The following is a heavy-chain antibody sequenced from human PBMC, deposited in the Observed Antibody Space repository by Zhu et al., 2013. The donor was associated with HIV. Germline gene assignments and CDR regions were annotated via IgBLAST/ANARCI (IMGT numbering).Heavy chain of an antibody. CDR2: MNPRSENT. CDR3: ARAASRHCGKRRCYWGTQNL. Sequence: QVRLVQSGVEVKKPGASMKVSCRASGYMFVNYGITWVRQAPGQGLEWMGWMNPRSENTGTHPRFQDRIIMTWDTSTGTAHLEVTRLTSVDTALYFCARAASRHCGKRRCYWGTQNLWGQGTQVTVSS. J-gene: IGHJ4*03. CDR1: GYMFVNYG. V-gene: IGHV1-8*02. D-gene: IGHD2-21*01.